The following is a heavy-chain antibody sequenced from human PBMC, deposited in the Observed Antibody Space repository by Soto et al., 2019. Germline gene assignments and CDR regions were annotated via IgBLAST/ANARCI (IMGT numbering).Heavy chain of an antibody. D-gene: IGHD3-10*01. CDR1: GGSISSSSYY. CDR2: IFYSGST. Sequence: PSETLSLTCTVSGGSISSSSYYWGWIRQPPGKGLEWIGSIFYSGSTYYNPSLKSRVTMSVDTSKNQFSLKLSSVTAADTAVYYCASHNYYGSGSAVWGQGTTVTVSS. CDR3: ASHNYYGSGSAV. J-gene: IGHJ6*02. V-gene: IGHV4-39*01.